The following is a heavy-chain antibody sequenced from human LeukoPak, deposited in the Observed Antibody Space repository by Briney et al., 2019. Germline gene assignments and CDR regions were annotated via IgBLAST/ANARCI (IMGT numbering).Heavy chain of an antibody. CDR1: GFTFDDYA. Sequence: GGSLRLSCAASGFTFDDYAMHWVRQAPGKGLEWVSLISGDDDSTYYADSVKGRFTISRDNAKNSLYLQMNSLRAEDTAVYYCARAGTRYYGSGRYPFYYYYMDVWGKGTTVTISS. CDR2: ISGDDDST. CDR3: ARAGTRYYGSGRYPFYYYYMDV. J-gene: IGHJ6*03. D-gene: IGHD3-10*01. V-gene: IGHV3-43D*03.